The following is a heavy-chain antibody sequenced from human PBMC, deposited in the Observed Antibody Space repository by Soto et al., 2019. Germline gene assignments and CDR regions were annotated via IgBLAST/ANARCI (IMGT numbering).Heavy chain of an antibody. J-gene: IGHJ5*02. V-gene: IGHV3-21*01. CDR1: GFTFSSYS. D-gene: IGHD6-13*01. CDR3: ARDPPGIAAAGDGFDP. Sequence: GGSLRLSCAASGFTFSSYSMNWVRQAPGKGLEWVSSISSSSSYIYYADSVKGRFTIPRDNAKNSLYLQMNSLRAEDTAVYYCARDPPGIAAAGDGFDPWGQGTLVTVSS. CDR2: ISSSSSYI.